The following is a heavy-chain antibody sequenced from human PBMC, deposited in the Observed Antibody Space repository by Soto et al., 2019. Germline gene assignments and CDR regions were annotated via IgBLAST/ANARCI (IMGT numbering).Heavy chain of an antibody. CDR2: ISYDGSNK. CDR3: TTEIVFDY. Sequence: PGGSLRLSCAASGFTFSSYGMHWVRQAPGKGLEWVAVISYDGSNKYHADSVKGRFTISRDNSKNTLYLQMNSLKTEDTAVYYCTTEIVFDYWGQGTLVTVSS. V-gene: IGHV3-30*03. D-gene: IGHD3-22*01. J-gene: IGHJ4*02. CDR1: GFTFSSYG.